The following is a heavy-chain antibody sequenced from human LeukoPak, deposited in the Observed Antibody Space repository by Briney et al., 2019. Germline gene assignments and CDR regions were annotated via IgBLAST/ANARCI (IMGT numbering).Heavy chain of an antibody. J-gene: IGHJ5*02. V-gene: IGHV4-59*01. D-gene: IGHD2-15*01. CDR1: GGSISSYY. Sequence: PSETLSLTCTDSGGSISSYYWSWIRQPPGKGLEWIGYIYYSGSTNYNPSLKSRVTISVDTSKNQFSLKLSSVTAADTAVYYCARGYCSGGSCYHNWFDPWGQGTLVTVSS. CDR2: IYYSGST. CDR3: ARGYCSGGSCYHNWFDP.